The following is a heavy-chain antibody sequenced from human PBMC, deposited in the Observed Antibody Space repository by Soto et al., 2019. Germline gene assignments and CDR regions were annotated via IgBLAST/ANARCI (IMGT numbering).Heavy chain of an antibody. CDR3: AKSPRRWLQLNY. Sequence: GGSLRLSCAASGFTFSSYGMHWVRQAPGKGLEWVAVISYDGSNKYYADSVKGRFTISRDNSKNTLYLQMNSLRAEDTAVYYCAKSPRRWLQLNYWGQGTLVTVS. J-gene: IGHJ4*02. CDR1: GFTFSSYG. CDR2: ISYDGSNK. V-gene: IGHV3-30*18. D-gene: IGHD5-12*01.